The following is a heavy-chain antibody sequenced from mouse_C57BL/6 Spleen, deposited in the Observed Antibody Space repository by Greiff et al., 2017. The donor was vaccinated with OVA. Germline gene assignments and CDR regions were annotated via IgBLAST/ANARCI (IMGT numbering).Heavy chain of an antibody. J-gene: IGHJ2*01. CDR2: IYPGDGDT. V-gene: IGHV1-82*01. Sequence: QVQLKESGPELVKPGASVKISCKASGYAFSSSWMNWVKQRPGKGLEWIGRIYPGDGDTNYNGKFKGKATLTADKSSSTAYMQLSSLTSEDSAVYFCARMGSPYFDYWGQGTTLTVSS. CDR3: ARMGSPYFDY. CDR1: GYAFSSSW.